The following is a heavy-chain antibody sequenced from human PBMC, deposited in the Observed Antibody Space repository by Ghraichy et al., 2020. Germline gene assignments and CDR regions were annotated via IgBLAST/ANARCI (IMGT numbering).Heavy chain of an antibody. J-gene: IGHJ6*02. CDR2: TSYDGSNK. CDR1: GFTFSRYG. CDR3: AKERDSSGYYSFRGDYYGMDV. V-gene: IGHV3-30*18. D-gene: IGHD3-22*01. Sequence: GESLNICCAASGFTFSRYGMHWVRQAPGTGLEWVAVTSYDGSNKNYADSVKGRFTISRDNSKNTLYLQMNSLRAEDTAVYYCAKERDSSGYYSFRGDYYGMDVWGQGTTVTVSS.